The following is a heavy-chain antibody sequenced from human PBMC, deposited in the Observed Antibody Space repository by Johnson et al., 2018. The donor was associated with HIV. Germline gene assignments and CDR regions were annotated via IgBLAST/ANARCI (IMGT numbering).Heavy chain of an antibody. CDR1: GFSFDDYG. D-gene: IGHD6-19*01. V-gene: IGHV3-30*02. CDR3: AKDLEEGQQWLIGAFDI. CDR2: IWYDGSNK. Sequence: VQLVESGGGVVRPGGSLRLSCAASGFSFDDYGMSWVRQAPGKGLEWVAVIWYDGSNKYYADSVKGRFTISRDNSKNTLYLQMNSLRAEDTAVYYCAKDLEEGQQWLIGAFDIWGQGTMVTVSS. J-gene: IGHJ3*02.